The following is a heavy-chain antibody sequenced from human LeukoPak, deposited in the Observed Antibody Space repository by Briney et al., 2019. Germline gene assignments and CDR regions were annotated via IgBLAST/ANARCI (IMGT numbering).Heavy chain of an antibody. CDR1: GYTFTSYG. D-gene: IGHD3-22*01. CDR2: ISAYNGNT. J-gene: IGHJ3*02. CDR3: ASQSSGYYSAFDI. Sequence: ASVKVSCKASGYTFTSYGISWARQAPGQGLEWMGWISAYNGNTNYAQKLQGRVTMTTDTSTSTAYMELRSLRSDDTAVYYCASQSSGYYSAFDIWGQGTMVTVSS. V-gene: IGHV1-18*01.